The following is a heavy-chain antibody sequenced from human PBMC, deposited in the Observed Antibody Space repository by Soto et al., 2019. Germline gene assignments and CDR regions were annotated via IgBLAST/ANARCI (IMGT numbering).Heavy chain of an antibody. CDR3: ARVGRITMVRGDFWFDP. J-gene: IGHJ5*02. CDR1: GGSISGYY. V-gene: IGHV4-59*01. Sequence: SETLSLTCTVPGGSISGYYWNWIRQSPGKGLEWIGYIYYIGSTDYNPSLKSRVTISVDTSKDQFSLKLSSVTAADTAVYYCARVGRITMVRGDFWFDPWGQGTLVTVSS. D-gene: IGHD3-10*01. CDR2: IYYIGST.